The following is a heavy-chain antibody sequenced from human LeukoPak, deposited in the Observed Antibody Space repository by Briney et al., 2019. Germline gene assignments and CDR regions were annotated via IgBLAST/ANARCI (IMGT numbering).Heavy chain of an antibody. CDR3: ARDRGRTWGTTVTTYWFDP. D-gene: IGHD4-17*01. CDR2: ISYDGRNK. CDR1: GFTFSSYG. V-gene: IGHV3-30*03. Sequence: GGSLRLSCAASGFTFSSYGMHWVRQAPGKGLEWVAVISYDGRNKYYADSVKGRFTISRDNSKNTLYLQMNSLRAEDTAVYYCARDRGRTWGTTVTTYWFDPWGQGALVSVSS. J-gene: IGHJ5*02.